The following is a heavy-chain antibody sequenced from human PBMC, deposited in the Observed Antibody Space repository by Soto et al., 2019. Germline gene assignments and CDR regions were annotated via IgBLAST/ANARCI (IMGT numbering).Heavy chain of an antibody. Sequence: QVQLVQSGAEVKKPGASVKVSCKASGYTFSNYGITWVRQAPGQGLEWMGRIIAYNGNTNYAQNLQGRVTMTTDTSTSTAYMALRSLRSDDTAVYYCARRPAYSTSFDGYDIWGQGQWSPSLQ. V-gene: IGHV1-18*01. CDR1: GYTFSNYG. J-gene: IGHJ3*02. CDR2: IIAYNGNT. D-gene: IGHD6-6*01. CDR3: ARRPAYSTSFDGYDI.